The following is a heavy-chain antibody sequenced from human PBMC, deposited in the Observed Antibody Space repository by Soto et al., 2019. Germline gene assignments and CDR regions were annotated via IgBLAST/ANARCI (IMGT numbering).Heavy chain of an antibody. Sequence: GGSLRLPCAASAFTFRSYAMHWVRQPPGKGLEWVAGISYDGSNKYYADSVKGRFTISRDNSKNTLNLQMNSRRAADTAVYYCARGPSSLTRFDYWGQGTLVTVSS. J-gene: IGHJ4*02. CDR1: AFTFRSYA. CDR3: ARGPSSLTRFDY. D-gene: IGHD2-2*01. V-gene: IGHV3-30-3*01. CDR2: ISYDGSNK.